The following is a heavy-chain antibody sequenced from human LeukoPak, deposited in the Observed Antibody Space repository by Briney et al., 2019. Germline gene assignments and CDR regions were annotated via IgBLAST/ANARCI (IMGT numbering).Heavy chain of an antibody. V-gene: IGHV1-69*04. Sequence: GASVKVSCKSSVGTFSSYAISGVRQARGQGLAWVGRIIPTLGIANYAQKFQGRGTITADKSTSHAYMELRSLRSEETAVYYRARDRAKLRFLEWSPINHYMDVWGKGTTVTVSS. CDR3: ARDRAKLRFLEWSPINHYMDV. CDR2: IIPTLGIA. D-gene: IGHD3-3*01. CDR1: VGTFSSYA. J-gene: IGHJ6*03.